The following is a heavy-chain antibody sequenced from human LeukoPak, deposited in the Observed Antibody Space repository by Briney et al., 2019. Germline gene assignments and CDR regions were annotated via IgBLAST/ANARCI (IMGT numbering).Heavy chain of an antibody. CDR2: MNPNSGNT. D-gene: IGHD5-18*01. J-gene: IGHJ4*02. Sequence: PGASVKVSCKASGYTFTSYDINWVRQATGQGLEWMGWMNPNSGNTGYAQKFQGRVTITRNTSISTAYMELSSLRSDDTAVYYCARDGGYSYGYGDYWGQGTLVTVSS. V-gene: IGHV1-8*03. CDR1: GYTFTSYD. CDR3: ARDGGYSYGYGDY.